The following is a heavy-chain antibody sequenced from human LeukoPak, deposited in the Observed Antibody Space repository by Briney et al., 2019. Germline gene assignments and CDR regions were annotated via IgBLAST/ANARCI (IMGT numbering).Heavy chain of an antibody. V-gene: IGHV3-20*04. CDR1: GFTFDDYG. Sequence: GGSLRLSCAASGFTFDDYGMSWVRQAPGKGLEWVSGINWNGGSTGYADSVKGRFTISRDNAKNSLYLRMNSLGAEDTALYYCAREGDGYFGRRFDYWGQGTLVTVSS. J-gene: IGHJ4*02. CDR2: INWNGGST. D-gene: IGHD5-24*01. CDR3: AREGDGYFGRRFDY.